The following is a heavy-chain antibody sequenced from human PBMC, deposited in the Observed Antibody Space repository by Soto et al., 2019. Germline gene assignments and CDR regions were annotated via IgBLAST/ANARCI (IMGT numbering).Heavy chain of an antibody. CDR3: AKDRELVIPRPYGMDV. CDR2: ISGSGGST. Sequence: EVQLLESGGGLVQPGGSLRLSCAASGFTFSSYAMSWVRQAPGKGLEWVSAISGSGGSTYYADSVKGRFTISRDKSKNTLYLQMNSLRAEDTAVYYCAKDRELVIPRPYGMDVWGQGTTVTVSS. V-gene: IGHV3-23*01. J-gene: IGHJ6*02. CDR1: GFTFSSYA. D-gene: IGHD1-26*01.